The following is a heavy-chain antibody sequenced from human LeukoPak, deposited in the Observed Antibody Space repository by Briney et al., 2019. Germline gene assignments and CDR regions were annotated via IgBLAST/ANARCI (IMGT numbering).Heavy chain of an antibody. Sequence: GGSLRLSCAASGFTFSSYAMSWVRQAPGKGLEWVSRINSDGSSTSYADSVKGRFTISRDNAKNTLYLQMNSLRAEDTAVYYCARDSRTSSSGWYDYWGQGTLVTVSS. J-gene: IGHJ4*02. CDR3: ARDSRTSSSGWYDY. CDR2: INSDGSST. CDR1: GFTFSSYA. D-gene: IGHD6-19*01. V-gene: IGHV3-74*01.